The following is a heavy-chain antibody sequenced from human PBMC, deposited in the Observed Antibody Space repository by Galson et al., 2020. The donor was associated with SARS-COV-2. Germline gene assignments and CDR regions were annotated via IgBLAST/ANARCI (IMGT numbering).Heavy chain of an antibody. CDR3: TSPMYSSTWGSDH. J-gene: IGHJ1*01. Sequence: GESLKISCAASGFTFSSSEMNWVRQAPGKGLEWVSSISSSGNPIYYADSVKGRFTISRDNAKNSLYLQMNSLRAADTAVYYCTSPMYSSTWGSDHWGQGTLVTVSS. CDR1: GFTFSSSE. D-gene: IGHD6-13*01. V-gene: IGHV3-48*03. CDR2: ISSSGNPI.